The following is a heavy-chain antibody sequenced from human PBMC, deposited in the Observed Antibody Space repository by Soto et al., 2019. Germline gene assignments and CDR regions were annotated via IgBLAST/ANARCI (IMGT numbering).Heavy chain of an antibody. J-gene: IGHJ4*02. Sequence: GGSLRLSCAASGFTFSTFGMNWVRLAPGKGLEWLSFVTSTGDATYYAASVKGRFTISRDTAQNSVYLQLSSLRDDDTAVYYCARDGYQRLDYSGQGTLVTVSS. CDR1: GFTFSTFG. CDR2: VTSTGDAT. V-gene: IGHV3-48*02. D-gene: IGHD5-12*01. CDR3: ARDGYQRLDY.